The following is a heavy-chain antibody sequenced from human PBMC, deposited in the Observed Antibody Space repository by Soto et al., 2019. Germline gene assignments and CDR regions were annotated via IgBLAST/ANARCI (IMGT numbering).Heavy chain of an antibody. V-gene: IGHV1-8*01. CDR1: GYTFTSYD. D-gene: IGHD6-6*01. CDR3: ARGTSSSAYYYGMDV. J-gene: IGHJ6*02. Sequence: ASVKVSCKASGYTFTSYDINWVRQATGQGLEWMGWMNPNSGNTGYAQKFQGRVTMTRNTSISTAYMELSSLRSEDTAVYFCARGTSSSAYYYGMDVWGQGTTVTVSS. CDR2: MNPNSGNT.